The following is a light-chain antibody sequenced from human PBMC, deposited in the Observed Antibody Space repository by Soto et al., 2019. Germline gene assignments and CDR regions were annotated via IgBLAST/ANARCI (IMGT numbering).Light chain of an antibody. CDR3: QQYGSSPIT. Sequence: EIVMTQSPATLSVSPGERATLSCRASQSVSSSNLVWYQQKPGQAPRLLIYGASSRATGIPDRFSGSGSGTDFSLTIRRLEPEEFAVYYCQQYGSSPITYGQGTRLEIK. CDR2: GAS. V-gene: IGKV3-20*01. CDR1: QSVSSSN. J-gene: IGKJ5*01.